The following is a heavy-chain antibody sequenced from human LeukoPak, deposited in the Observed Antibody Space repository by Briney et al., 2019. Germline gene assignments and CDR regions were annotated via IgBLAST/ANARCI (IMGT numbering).Heavy chain of an antibody. D-gene: IGHD6-19*01. J-gene: IGHJ4*02. CDR3: ARAWQWLPLDS. CDR2: IHTSGST. Sequence: SETLSLTCTVSGGSISSYYWSWIRQPAGKGLEWIGRIHTSGSTNYNPSLKSRVTMSVDTSKNQFSLKVTSVTAADTAVYYCARAWQWLPLDSWGQGTLVAVSS. CDR1: GGSISSYY. V-gene: IGHV4-4*07.